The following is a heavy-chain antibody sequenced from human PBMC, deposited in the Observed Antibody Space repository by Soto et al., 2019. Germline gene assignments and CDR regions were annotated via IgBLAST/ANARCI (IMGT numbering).Heavy chain of an antibody. CDR1: GGSISSYY. J-gene: IGHJ6*02. CDR3: ARDYCSSTSCYRGYYYCGMDV. CDR2: IYTSGST. V-gene: IGHV4-4*07. Sequence: PSETLSLTCTVSGGSISSYYWSWIRQPAGKGLEWIGRIYTSGSTNYNPSLKSRVTMSLDTSKNQFSLKLSSVTAADTAVYYCARDYCSSTSCYRGYYYCGMDVWGQGTTVTVSS. D-gene: IGHD2-2*02.